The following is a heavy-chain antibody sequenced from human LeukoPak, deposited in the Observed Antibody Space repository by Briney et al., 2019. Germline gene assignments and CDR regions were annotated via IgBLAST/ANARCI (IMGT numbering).Heavy chain of an antibody. D-gene: IGHD2-15*01. Sequence: TGGSLRLSCAASGFTVSSNYMSWVRQAPGKGLEWVSVIYSGGSTYYADSVKGRFTISRDNSKNTLYLQMNSLRAEDTAVYYCASRGCSGGSCYGYYYYYMDVWGKGTTVTVSS. CDR3: ASRGCSGGSCYGYYYYYMDV. J-gene: IGHJ6*03. V-gene: IGHV3-53*01. CDR1: GFTVSSNY. CDR2: IYSGGST.